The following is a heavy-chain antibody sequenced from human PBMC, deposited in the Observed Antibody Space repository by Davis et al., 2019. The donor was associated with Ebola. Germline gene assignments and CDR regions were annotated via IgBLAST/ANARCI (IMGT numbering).Heavy chain of an antibody. J-gene: IGHJ6*02. CDR1: GYSFTSYW. D-gene: IGHD2-2*01. Sequence: GESLKISCKGSGYSFTSYWIGWVRQMPGKGLEWMGRIDPSDSYTNYSPSFQGHVTISADKSISTAYLQWSSLKASDTAMYYCARVRLGYCSSTSCYYYGMEVWGQGTTVTVSS. V-gene: IGHV5-10-1*01. CDR2: IDPSDSYT. CDR3: ARVRLGYCSSTSCYYYGMEV.